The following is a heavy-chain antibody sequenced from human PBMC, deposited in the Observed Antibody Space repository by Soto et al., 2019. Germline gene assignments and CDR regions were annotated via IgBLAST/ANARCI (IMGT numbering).Heavy chain of an antibody. V-gene: IGHV5-51*01. J-gene: IGHJ6*02. CDR1: GYSFTSYW. CDR3: ARQNSGYAFHGLYYYGMDV. D-gene: IGHD5-12*01. Sequence: PGESLKISCKGSGYSFTSYWIGWVRQMPGKGLEWMGIIYPGDSDTRYSPSFQGQVTISADKSISTAYLQWSSLKASDTAMYYCARQNSGYAFHGLYYYGMDVWGQGTTVTVSS. CDR2: IYPGDSDT.